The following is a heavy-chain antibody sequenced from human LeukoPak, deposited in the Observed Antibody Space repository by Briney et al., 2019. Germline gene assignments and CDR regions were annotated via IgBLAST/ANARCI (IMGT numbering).Heavy chain of an antibody. D-gene: IGHD1-1*01. CDR3: AKDRFPNDGNWDFDY. V-gene: IGHV3-23*01. CDR2: IGGSGGGT. Sequence: PGGSLRLSCAASGFTFRSYAMSWVRQAPWKGLEWVSAIGGSGGGTYYADSVKGRFTMSRDNSENTLYSQMNNLGAEDTAIYYCAKDRFPNDGNWDFDYWGQGTLVTVSS. CDR1: GFTFRSYA. J-gene: IGHJ4*02.